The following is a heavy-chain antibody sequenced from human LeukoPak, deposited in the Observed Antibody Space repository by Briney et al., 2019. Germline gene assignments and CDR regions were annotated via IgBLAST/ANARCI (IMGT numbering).Heavy chain of an antibody. CDR1: GFPFSSYA. V-gene: IGHV3-30*04. Sequence: GGPLRLSCAASGFPFSSYAMHWVRHAPGKGLGWVAVISYDGSNKSYADSVKGRFTISRDNSKNTLYLQMNSLRAEDRAVYYCASARVYYYGMDVWGQGTTVTVSS. J-gene: IGHJ6*02. CDR3: ASARVYYYGMDV. CDR2: ISYDGSNK.